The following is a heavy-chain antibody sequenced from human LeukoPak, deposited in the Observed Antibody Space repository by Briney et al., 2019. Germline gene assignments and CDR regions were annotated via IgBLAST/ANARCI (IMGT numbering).Heavy chain of an antibody. V-gene: IGHV3-21*01. J-gene: IGHJ3*02. CDR1: GFTFSSYS. D-gene: IGHD2-2*01. CDR2: ISSSSSYI. Sequence: GGSLRLSCAASGFTFSSYSMNWVRQAPGKGLEWVSSISSSSSYIYYADSVKGRFTISRDNAKNSLYLQMNSLRAEDTAVYYCARDSPYIVVVPAAISSAFDIWGQGTMVTASS. CDR3: ARDSPYIVVVPAAISSAFDI.